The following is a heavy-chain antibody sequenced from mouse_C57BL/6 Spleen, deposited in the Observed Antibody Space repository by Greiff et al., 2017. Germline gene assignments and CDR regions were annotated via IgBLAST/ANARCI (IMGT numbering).Heavy chain of an antibody. CDR1: GFTFSDYG. J-gene: IGHJ4*01. D-gene: IGHD1-1*01. Sequence: EVKLMESGGGLVKPGGSLKLSCAASGFTFSDYGMHWVRQAPEKGLAWVAYISSGSSTIYYADTVKGRFTISRDNAKNTLFLQMTSLRSEDTAMYYCARKNYGSSSYYAMDYWCQGTSVTVSS. CDR3: ARKNYGSSSYYAMDY. V-gene: IGHV5-17*01. CDR2: ISSGSSTI.